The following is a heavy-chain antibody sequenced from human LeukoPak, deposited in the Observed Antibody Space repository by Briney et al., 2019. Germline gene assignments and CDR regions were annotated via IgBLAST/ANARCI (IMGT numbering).Heavy chain of an antibody. V-gene: IGHV4-39*07. J-gene: IGHJ5*02. Sequence: KPSETLSLTCTVSGGSISISDYYWGWIRQPPGKGLEWIGSIHYSGSTYHNLSLKSRVTISVDTSKNQFSLKLSSVTAADTAVYYCARDMVGATTTWGQGTLVTVSS. D-gene: IGHD1-26*01. CDR1: GGSISISDYY. CDR3: ARDMVGATTT. CDR2: IHYSGST.